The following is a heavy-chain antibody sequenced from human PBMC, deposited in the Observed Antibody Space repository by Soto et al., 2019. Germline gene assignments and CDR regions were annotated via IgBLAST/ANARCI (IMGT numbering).Heavy chain of an antibody. Sequence: QVQLVQSGAEVKRPGSSVKVSCKASGDTFNFYSINWVRQAPGLGLEWMGRVNPILSMSNYAQRFQGRVTMTAEKSTSTAYMELSGLRSEDTAIYYCATSYGSGSRAFDFWGQGALVTVSS. D-gene: IGHD3-10*01. J-gene: IGHJ4*02. V-gene: IGHV1-69*04. CDR3: ATSYGSGSRAFDF. CDR1: GDTFNFYS. CDR2: VNPILSMS.